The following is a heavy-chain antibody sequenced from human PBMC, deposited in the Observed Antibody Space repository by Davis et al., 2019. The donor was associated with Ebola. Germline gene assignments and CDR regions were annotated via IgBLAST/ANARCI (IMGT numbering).Heavy chain of an antibody. D-gene: IGHD2-15*01. CDR1: GNTFTNHW. CDR2: IYVGDSDT. J-gene: IGHJ6*02. V-gene: IGHV5-51*01. CDR3: ARQECSGASYCQSDGMDV. Sequence: GESLKISCKGSGNTFTNHWIGWVRQMPGKGLEWMGVIYVGDSDTRYSPSFQGQVTISVDKSISTAYLQWSSLKASDTATYYCARQECSGASYCQSDGMDVWGQGTTVTVSS.